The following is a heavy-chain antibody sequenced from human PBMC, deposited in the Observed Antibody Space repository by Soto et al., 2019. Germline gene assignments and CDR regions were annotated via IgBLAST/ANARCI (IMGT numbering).Heavy chain of an antibody. CDR3: ARLGGYYQALDS. Sequence: PSETLSLTCTVSGGSISTYYWAWIRQPPGKGLEWIGYIYHSGTTTYNPSLKSRVSISVDTSKNEVSLKLTSVTAADTAVYYCARLGGYYQALDSWGQGTVVTVSS. D-gene: IGHD3-22*01. V-gene: IGHV4-59*08. CDR2: IYHSGTT. J-gene: IGHJ4*02. CDR1: GGSISTYY.